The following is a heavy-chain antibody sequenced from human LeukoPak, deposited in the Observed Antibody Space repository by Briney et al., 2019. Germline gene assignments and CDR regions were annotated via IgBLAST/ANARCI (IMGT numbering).Heavy chain of an antibody. V-gene: IGHV3-21*04. CDR1: GFTFSSYS. D-gene: IGHD3-10*01. J-gene: IGHJ6*02. CDR2: ISSSSSYI. Sequence: GGSLRLSCAASGFTFSSYSMNWVRQAPGKGLEWVSSISSSSSYIYYADSVKGRFTISRDNSKNTLYLQMNSLRAEDTAVYYCAKGTRSDYYYYYGMDVWGQGTTVTVSS. CDR3: AKGTRSDYYYYYGMDV.